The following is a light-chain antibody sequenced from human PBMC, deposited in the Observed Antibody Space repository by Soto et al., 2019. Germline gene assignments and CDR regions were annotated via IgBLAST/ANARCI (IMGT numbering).Light chain of an antibody. CDR3: QQYGDSPLT. CDR1: QSVGRNY. J-gene: IGKJ3*01. V-gene: IGKV3-20*01. CDR2: DAS. Sequence: EIVLTQSPGTLSLSPGESATLSCRASQSVGRNYLAWFQHKPDQAPRLLIYDASNRATGVPDRFSGSGSGTDFTLSVTRLEPEDFGVYYCQQYGDSPLTSGPGTKVDIK.